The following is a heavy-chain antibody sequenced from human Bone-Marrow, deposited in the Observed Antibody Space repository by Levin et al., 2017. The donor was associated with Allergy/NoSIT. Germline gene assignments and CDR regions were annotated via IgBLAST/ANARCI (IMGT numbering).Heavy chain of an antibody. CDR3: LGVGVTS. CDR1: GFTFTNYW. Sequence: AGESLKISCAASGFTFTNYWMHWVRQAPGKGLVWVSRINPDGSSTNYADSVKGRFTISRDNAKNTLYLQMNSLRAEDTAVYYCLGVGVTSWGQGTLVTVSS. J-gene: IGHJ5*02. V-gene: IGHV3-74*01. CDR2: INPDGSST. D-gene: IGHD2-21*02.